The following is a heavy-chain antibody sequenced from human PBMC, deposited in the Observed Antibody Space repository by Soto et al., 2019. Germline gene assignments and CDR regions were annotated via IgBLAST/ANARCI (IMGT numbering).Heavy chain of an antibody. Sequence: QVQLVQSGAEVKKPGSSVKVSCKASGGTFSSYAISWVRQAPGQGLEWMGGIIPIFGTANYAQKFQGRVTITADEITRTADMELIILESEDTAVYYCAKDQGRYSSSRRPSFYYYFCMDVWGQGTTVTVSS. D-gene: IGHD6-6*01. CDR3: AKDQGRYSSSRRPSFYYYFCMDV. CDR1: GGTFSSYA. J-gene: IGHJ6*02. CDR2: IIPIFGTA. V-gene: IGHV1-69*01.